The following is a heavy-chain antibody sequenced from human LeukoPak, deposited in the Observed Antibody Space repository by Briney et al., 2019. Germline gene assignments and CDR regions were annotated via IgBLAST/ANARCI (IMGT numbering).Heavy chain of an antibody. D-gene: IGHD2-21*02. V-gene: IGHV4-34*01. CDR1: GGSFSGYY. J-gene: IGHJ4*02. CDR2: INHSGST. CDR3: ARGPSYCGGDCHSTYYFDY. Sequence: PSETLSLICAVYGGSFSGYYWSWIRQPPGKGLEWIGAINHSGSTNYNPSLKSRVTISVDTSKNQFSLKLSSVTAADTAVYYCARGPSYCGGDCHSTYYFDYWGQGTLVTVSS.